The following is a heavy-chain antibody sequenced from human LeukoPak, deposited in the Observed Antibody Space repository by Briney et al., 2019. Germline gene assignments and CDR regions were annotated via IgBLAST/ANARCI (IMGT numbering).Heavy chain of an antibody. J-gene: IGHJ4*02. D-gene: IGHD3-22*01. CDR2: IYSGGST. CDR1: GFTVSSNY. V-gene: IGHV3-53*01. Sequence: GGSLRLSCAASGFTVSSNYMSWVRQAPGKGLEWVSVIYSGGSTYYADSAKGRFTISRDNSKNTLYLQMNSLRAEDTAVYYCANYDSSGYYPYWGQGTLVTVSS. CDR3: ANYDSSGYYPY.